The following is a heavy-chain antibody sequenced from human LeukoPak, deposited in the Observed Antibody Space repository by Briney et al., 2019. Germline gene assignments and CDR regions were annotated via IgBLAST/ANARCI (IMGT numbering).Heavy chain of an antibody. CDR1: GYTLTELS. CDR3: ATAQANRDLWWELLDY. V-gene: IGHV1-24*01. CDR2: FDPEDGET. D-gene: IGHD1-26*01. J-gene: IGHJ4*02. Sequence: ASVKVSCKVSGYTLTELSMHWVRQAPGKGLEWMGGFDPEDGETIYAQKFQGRVTMTEDTSTDTAYMELSSLRSEDTAVYYCATAQANRDLWWELLDYWGQGTLVTVSS.